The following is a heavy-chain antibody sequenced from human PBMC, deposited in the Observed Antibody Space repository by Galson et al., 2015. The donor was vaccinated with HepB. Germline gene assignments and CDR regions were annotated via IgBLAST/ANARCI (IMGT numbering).Heavy chain of an antibody. V-gene: IGHV2-5*01. Sequence: PALVKPTQTLTLTCTFSEFSLTTSGESVAWIRQAPGKALEWLALISWNGDKRYSPSLKSRLAITKDDSADQVVLVMTDMDPVDTATYFWAHRRRFVGEDAFDVWGQGTFVTVSS. CDR2: ISWNGDK. CDR1: EFSLTTSGES. D-gene: IGHD3-10*01. CDR3: AHRRRFVGEDAFDV. J-gene: IGHJ3*01.